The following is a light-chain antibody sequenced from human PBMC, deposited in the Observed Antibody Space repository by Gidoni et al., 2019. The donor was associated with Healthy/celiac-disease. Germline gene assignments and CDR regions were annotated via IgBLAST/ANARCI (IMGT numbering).Light chain of an antibody. CDR1: QSISSY. Sequence: DIQITQSPSSLSASVGDRVTITCRASQSISSYLNWYQQKPGKAPKLLIYAASSLQSGVPSRFSGSGSGTDFTLTISSLQPEDFATYYCQQSYSTRVTFGGGTKVEIK. CDR3: QQSYSTRVT. J-gene: IGKJ4*01. CDR2: AAS. V-gene: IGKV1-39*01.